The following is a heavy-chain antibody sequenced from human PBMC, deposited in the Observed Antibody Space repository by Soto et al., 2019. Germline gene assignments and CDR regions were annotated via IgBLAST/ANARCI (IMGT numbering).Heavy chain of an antibody. J-gene: IGHJ4*02. CDR1: GGSISSYY. D-gene: IGHD5-12*01. CDR2: IYYSGST. V-gene: IGHV4-59*01. Sequence: SETLSLTCTVSGGSISSYYWSWIRQPPGKGLEWIGYIYYSGSTNYNPSLKSRVTISVDTSKNQFSLKLSSVTAADTAVYYCARGRDGYNNFDYWGQGTLVTVSS. CDR3: ARGRDGYNNFDY.